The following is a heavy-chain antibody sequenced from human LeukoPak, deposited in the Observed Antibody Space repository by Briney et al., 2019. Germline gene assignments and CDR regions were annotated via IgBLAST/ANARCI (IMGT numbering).Heavy chain of an antibody. Sequence: KAGGSLRLSFTASGFTFSNAWMSWVRQAPGKGLEWVGRIKSKTDGGTTDYAAPVKGRFTISRDDSKNTLYLQMNSLKTEDTAVYYCTTSFFDWLLNFDYWGQGTLVTVSS. CDR3: TTSFFDWLLNFDY. CDR2: IKSKTDGGTT. J-gene: IGHJ4*02. CDR1: GFTFSNAW. D-gene: IGHD3-9*01. V-gene: IGHV3-15*01.